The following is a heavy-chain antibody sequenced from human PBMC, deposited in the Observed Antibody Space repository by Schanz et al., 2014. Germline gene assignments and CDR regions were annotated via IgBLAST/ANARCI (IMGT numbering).Heavy chain of an antibody. D-gene: IGHD6-19*01. CDR2: INGGGETT. J-gene: IGHJ4*02. Sequence: VQLVESGGGLIQPGGSLRLSCAVSGFTVSSNYMTWIRQAPGKGLEWVSYINGGGETTYYADSVRGRFTISRDNAKNSLFLQMNSLRAEDTAVYYCARKTDSSGTGDYWGQGTLVTVSS. V-gene: IGHV3-11*04. CDR3: ARKTDSSGTGDY. CDR1: GFTVSSNY.